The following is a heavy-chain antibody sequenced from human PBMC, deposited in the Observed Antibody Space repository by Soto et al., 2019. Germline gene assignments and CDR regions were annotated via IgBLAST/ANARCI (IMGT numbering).Heavy chain of an antibody. V-gene: IGHV1-69*01. J-gene: IGHJ5*02. Sequence: QVQLLQSGAELREPGSSVRVSCTPSGGTFVSSAFAWVRQAPGGKIEWMGGIIPILGNTKYAEKFLGRLTVRADDSSRTAYLELSSLTFDDTAVYFCAKKNPPGDSNKAWLDPWGQGTLVTVST. D-gene: IGHD2-8*01. CDR3: AKKNPPGDSNKAWLDP. CDR2: IIPILGNT. CDR1: GGTFVSSA.